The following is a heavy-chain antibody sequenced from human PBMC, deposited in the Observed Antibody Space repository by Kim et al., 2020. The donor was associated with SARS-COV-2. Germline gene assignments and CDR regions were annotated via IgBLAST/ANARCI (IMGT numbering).Heavy chain of an antibody. J-gene: IGHJ6*01. Sequence: SETLSLTCTVSAGSISSYYWSWIRQPPGKGLEWIGDIYYSGSTNYNPSLKSRVTISVDTSKNQFSLKLSSVTAADTAVYYCARDTYYYDSSGYYYYDYGMAVSGEG. V-gene: IGHV4-59*01. CDR3: ARDTYYYDSSGYYYYDYGMAV. CDR1: AGSISSYY. CDR2: IYYSGST. D-gene: IGHD3-22*01.